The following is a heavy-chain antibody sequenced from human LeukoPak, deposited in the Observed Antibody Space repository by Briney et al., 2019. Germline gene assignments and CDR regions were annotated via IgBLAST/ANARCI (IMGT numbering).Heavy chain of an antibody. CDR1: GVSITSGTYY. V-gene: IGHV4-61*02. D-gene: IGHD5-18*01. CDR3: ARASETAMITL. J-gene: IGHJ4*02. Sequence: SETLSLTCTVSGVSITSGTYYWTWIRQPAGKGLEWIGRIYSTGRVNYNPSLKSRVTMLLDTSKNHISLKLTSVTAADTAIYFCARASETAMITLWGQGTLVTVSS. CDR2: IYSTGRV.